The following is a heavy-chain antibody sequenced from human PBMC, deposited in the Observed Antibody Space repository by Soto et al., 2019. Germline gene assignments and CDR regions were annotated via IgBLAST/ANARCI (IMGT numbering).Heavy chain of an antibody. Sequence: GGSLRLSCAASGFTFSNAWMNWARQAPGKGLEWVGRIKSKTDGGTTDYAAPVKGRFTISRDDSKNTLYLQMNSLKTEDTAVYYCTTDWRMVRGVIGPYWGQGTLVTVSS. J-gene: IGHJ4*02. D-gene: IGHD3-10*01. CDR1: GFTFSNAW. V-gene: IGHV3-15*07. CDR2: IKSKTDGGTT. CDR3: TTDWRMVRGVIGPY.